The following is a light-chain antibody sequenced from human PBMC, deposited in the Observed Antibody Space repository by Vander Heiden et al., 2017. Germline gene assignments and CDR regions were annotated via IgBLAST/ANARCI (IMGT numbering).Light chain of an antibody. Sequence: QSVLTQPPSVSGAPGQRVTISCTGGSSNIGAGYDVHWYQQLPGTAPKLLIYGNANRPSAVPDRFSGSKSGTSASLAITRLQAEDEADYYCQSYDSSLSSVVFAGGTKLTVL. CDR2: GNA. J-gene: IGLJ2*01. CDR3: QSYDSSLSSVV. CDR1: SSNIGAGYD. V-gene: IGLV1-40*01.